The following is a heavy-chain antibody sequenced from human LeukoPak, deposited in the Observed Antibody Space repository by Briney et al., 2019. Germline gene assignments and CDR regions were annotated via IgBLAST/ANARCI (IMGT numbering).Heavy chain of an antibody. D-gene: IGHD4-17*01. CDR1: GFTFSSYE. J-gene: IGHJ4*02. CDR2: ISSSGSTI. Sequence: PGGSLRLSCAASGFTFSSYEMNWVRQAPGKGLEWVSYISSSGSTIYYADSVKGRFTISRDNSKNTLYLQMNSLRAEDTAVYYCAKDLIPTTVTTSTFDYWGQGTLVTVSS. V-gene: IGHV3-48*03. CDR3: AKDLIPTTVTTSTFDY.